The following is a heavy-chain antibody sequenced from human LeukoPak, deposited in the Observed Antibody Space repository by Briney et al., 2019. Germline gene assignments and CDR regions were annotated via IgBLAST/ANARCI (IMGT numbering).Heavy chain of an antibody. V-gene: IGHV3-23*01. Sequence: GGSLRLSCAASGFTFSSYAMSWVRQAPGKGLEWVSAISGSGGSTYYAGSVKGRFTISRDNSKNTLYLQMNSLRAEDTAVYYCAKDLDIAAAGNLDYWGQGTLVTVSS. CDR1: GFTFSSYA. D-gene: IGHD6-13*01. CDR2: ISGSGGST. CDR3: AKDLDIAAAGNLDY. J-gene: IGHJ4*02.